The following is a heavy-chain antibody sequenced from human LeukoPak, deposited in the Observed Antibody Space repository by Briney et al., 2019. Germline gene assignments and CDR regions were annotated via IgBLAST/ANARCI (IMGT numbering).Heavy chain of an antibody. Sequence: PGGSLRLSCSASGFTFSSYAMHWVRQAPGKGLEYVSAISSNGGSTYYADSVKGRFTISRDNSKNTLSLQMNSLRAEDTAVYYCAKGGGIQLWLLFDYWGQGTLVTVSS. CDR1: GFTFSSYA. CDR3: AKGGGIQLWLLFDY. CDR2: ISSNGGST. V-gene: IGHV3-64*04. D-gene: IGHD5-18*01. J-gene: IGHJ4*02.